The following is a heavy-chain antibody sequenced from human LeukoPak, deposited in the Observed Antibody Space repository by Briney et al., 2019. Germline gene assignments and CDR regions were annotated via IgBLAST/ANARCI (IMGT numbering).Heavy chain of an antibody. CDR2: ISYDGSNK. Sequence: GRSLRLSCAASGFTFSSYGIHWVRQAPGKGLEWLAVISYDGSNKYYADSVKGRFTISRDNSKNTLYLQLNSLRAEDTAVYYCARAHYYSDSSGYSSDAFDIWGQGTMVTVSS. D-gene: IGHD3-22*01. CDR1: GFTFSSYG. J-gene: IGHJ3*02. CDR3: ARAHYYSDSSGYSSDAFDI. V-gene: IGHV3-30*03.